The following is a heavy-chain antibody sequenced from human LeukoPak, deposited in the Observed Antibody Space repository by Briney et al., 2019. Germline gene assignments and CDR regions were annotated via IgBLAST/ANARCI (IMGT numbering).Heavy chain of an antibody. V-gene: IGHV3-13*01. CDR1: GFTFSSYD. Sequence: SGGSLRLSCAASGFTFSSYDMHWVRQATGKGLEWVSAIGTAGDTYYPGSVKGRFTISRENAKNSLYLQMNSLRAGDTAVYYCARGALLWFGEPSGGMDVWGQGTTVTVSS. D-gene: IGHD3-10*01. J-gene: IGHJ6*02. CDR3: ARGALLWFGEPSGGMDV. CDR2: IGTAGDT.